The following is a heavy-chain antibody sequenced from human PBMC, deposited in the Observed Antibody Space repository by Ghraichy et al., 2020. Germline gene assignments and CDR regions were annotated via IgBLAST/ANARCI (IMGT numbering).Heavy chain of an antibody. CDR3: TRYPYSSSSGSGRRYFDY. J-gene: IGHJ4*02. CDR2: ISHSGST. CDR1: GGSIISSSYY. Sequence: SETRSLTCTVSGGSIISSSYYWGWIRQPPGMGLEWIGSISHSGSTYYSPSLKSRVTISVDTSNNQLSLRLTSVTAADTAIYYCTRYPYSSSSGSGRRYFDYWGQGTLVTVSS. V-gene: IGHV4-39*01. D-gene: IGHD6-6*01.